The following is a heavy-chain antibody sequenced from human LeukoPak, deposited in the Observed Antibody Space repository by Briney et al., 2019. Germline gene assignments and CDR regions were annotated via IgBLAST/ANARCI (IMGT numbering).Heavy chain of an antibody. Sequence: GGSLRLSCAASGXTIDEYAMFWVRQAPGKGPEWVSLISGDAVSAYYADSVKGRFTISRDNSKNSLYLQMNSLRTEDTALYYCASRWLQFDYWGQGILVTVSS. D-gene: IGHD5-24*01. CDR1: GXTIDEYA. J-gene: IGHJ4*02. CDR2: ISGDAVSA. V-gene: IGHV3-43*02. CDR3: ASRWLQFDY.